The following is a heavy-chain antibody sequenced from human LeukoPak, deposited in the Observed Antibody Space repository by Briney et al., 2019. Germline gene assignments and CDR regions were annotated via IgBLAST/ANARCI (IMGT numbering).Heavy chain of an antibody. V-gene: IGHV3-21*01. J-gene: IGHJ4*02. CDR2: ISSSSYI. CDR1: GFTLISLR. CDR3: ATKPRRGRRTDY. Sequence: PGGSLRPPCAAPGFTLISLRMNWVRQAPGKGLGWVSSISSSSYIYYADSVKGRFTISRDNAKNSLYLQMNSLRAEDTAVYYCATKPRRGRRTDYWGQGTLVTVSS. D-gene: IGHD3-16*01.